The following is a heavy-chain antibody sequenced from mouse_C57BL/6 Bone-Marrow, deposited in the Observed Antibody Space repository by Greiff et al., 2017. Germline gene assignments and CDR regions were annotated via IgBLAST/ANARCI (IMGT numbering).Heavy chain of an antibody. CDR2: IHPSDSDT. Sequence: QVQLQQPGAELVKPGASVKVSCKASGYTFTSYWMHWVKQRPGQGLEWIGRIHPSDSDTNYNQKFKGKATLTVEKSSSTAYMQLSSLTSEDSAVYYCAIRGSSSLYYFDYWGQGTTLTVSS. V-gene: IGHV1-74*01. J-gene: IGHJ2*01. CDR3: AIRGSSSLYYFDY. D-gene: IGHD1-1*01. CDR1: GYTFTSYW.